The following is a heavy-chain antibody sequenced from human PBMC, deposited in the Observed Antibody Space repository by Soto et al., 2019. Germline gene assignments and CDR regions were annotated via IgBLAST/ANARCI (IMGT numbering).Heavy chain of an antibody. CDR2: IVREGTEQ. Sequence: QAPGKGLEWLAVIVREGTEQNYADSGKRRFTISRDNSKNTLYLQMKNLRGDDTAVYYCARDDDYPDNGFDYWGKGTLLSVSS. CDR3: ARDDDYPDNGFDY. D-gene: IGHD4-17*01. V-gene: IGHV3-33*05. J-gene: IGHJ4*02.